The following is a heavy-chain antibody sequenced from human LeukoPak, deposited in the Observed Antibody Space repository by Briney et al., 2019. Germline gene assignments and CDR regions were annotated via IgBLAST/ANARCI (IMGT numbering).Heavy chain of an antibody. J-gene: IGHJ5*02. CDR3: ARGYSSLSWFDP. D-gene: IGHD6-19*01. Sequence: PSETLSLTCTVSGGSISRYYWSWIRQPPGKGLEWIGFMFDSGSTNYNPSLKSRVTISVDTSKNQFSLKLSSVTAADTAVYYCARGYSSLSWFDPWGQGTLVTVSS. CDR1: GGSISRYY. V-gene: IGHV4-59*01. CDR2: MFDSGST.